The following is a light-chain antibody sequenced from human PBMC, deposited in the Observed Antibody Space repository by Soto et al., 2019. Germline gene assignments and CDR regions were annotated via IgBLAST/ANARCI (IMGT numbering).Light chain of an antibody. CDR2: DAS. J-gene: IGKJ1*01. V-gene: IGKV1-5*01. Sequence: DIPMTQSPSTLSASVGDRVTITCRASQSITNWVAWYQQKVGRAPKLLLYDASTLETGVPSRFSGSGSGTEFTLTIRRMQPDDFATYYCQQYKIYSQTFGQGNRVEIK. CDR3: QQYKIYSQT. CDR1: QSITNW.